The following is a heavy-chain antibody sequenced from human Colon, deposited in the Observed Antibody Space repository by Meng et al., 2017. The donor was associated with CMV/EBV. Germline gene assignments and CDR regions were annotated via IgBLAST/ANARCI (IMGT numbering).Heavy chain of an antibody. CDR1: GISVNSND. V-gene: IGHV3-53*01. CDR3: SSFAYAGHPDSFDV. J-gene: IGHJ3*01. D-gene: IGHD4-23*01. CDR2: IYSSGSA. Sequence: GGSLRLSCAASGISVNSNDMTWVRQAPGKGLEWVSVIYSSGSAYYADSLRARFTISRDISQNTVYLQMNNLRAEDTAVYYCSSFAYAGHPDSFDVWGQGTMVTVSS.